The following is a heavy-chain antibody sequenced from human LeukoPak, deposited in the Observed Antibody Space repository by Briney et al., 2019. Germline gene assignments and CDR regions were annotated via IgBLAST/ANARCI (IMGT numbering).Heavy chain of an antibody. D-gene: IGHD4-17*01. CDR1: GFLFSSYS. J-gene: IGHJ4*02. CDR3: ASDGGDQPNKNLHY. Sequence: GGPLTLSCAASGFLFSSYSMNWVREAPGKGLVWVLSFSCRSGYILYAVSVKGRFTLSRENAENSLSLQMNSLSADDTAVFYCASDGGDQPNKNLHYWGQGTLVTVSS. CDR2: FSCRSGYI. V-gene: IGHV3-21*01.